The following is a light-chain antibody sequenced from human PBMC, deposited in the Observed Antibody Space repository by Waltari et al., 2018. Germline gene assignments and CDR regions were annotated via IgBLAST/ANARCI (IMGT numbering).Light chain of an antibody. CDR3: QQYDEWPPRYT. CDR2: GAS. Sequence: DTVLTQSPATLSVSPGDGATLSCRASQGVRRNLAWYQQRPAQDPRLLILGASTRAPGVAARFIGSESGTEFTLTITGLQSEDSAIYFCQQYDEWPPRYTFDQGTTLEIK. J-gene: IGKJ2*01. V-gene: IGKV3-15*01. CDR1: QGVRRN.